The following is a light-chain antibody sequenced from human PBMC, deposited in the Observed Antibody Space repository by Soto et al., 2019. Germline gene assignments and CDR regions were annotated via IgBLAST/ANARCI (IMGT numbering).Light chain of an antibody. CDR3: LIYYGGAYV. Sequence: QAVVTQEPSLTVSPGGTVTLTCTSSTGAVTSGYYPTWFRQKPGQGTRALIYDTSNKHSWTPARFSGSLLGGNAALTLSGVQPEEEDEYYCLIYYGGAYVFGTGTKVTVL. CDR1: TGAVTSGYY. J-gene: IGLJ1*01. CDR2: DTS. V-gene: IGLV7-43*01.